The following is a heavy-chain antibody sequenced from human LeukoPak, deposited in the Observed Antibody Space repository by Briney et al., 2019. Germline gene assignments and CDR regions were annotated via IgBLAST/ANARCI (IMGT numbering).Heavy chain of an antibody. CDR1: GGSISSYY. D-gene: IGHD3-3*02. CDR3: ARHFKTNIRAFDI. V-gene: IGHV4-59*08. Sequence: SETLSLTCTVSGGSISSYYWSWIRQPPGKELEWIWSVFYTGGTNYNPSLKSRVIISVDTSKNQFSLKLISVTAADTAVYYCARHFKTNIRAFDIWGQGTVVTVSS. CDR2: VFYTGGT. J-gene: IGHJ3*02.